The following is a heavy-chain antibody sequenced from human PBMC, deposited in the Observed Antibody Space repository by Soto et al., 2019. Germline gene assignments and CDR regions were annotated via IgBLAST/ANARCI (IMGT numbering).Heavy chain of an antibody. D-gene: IGHD3-16*01. CDR2: IFYTGST. V-gene: IGHV4-59*01. CDR1: GDSISSYY. CDR3: AREGVPTHGLDV. J-gene: IGHJ6*02. Sequence: QVQLQESGPGLVKPSETLSLTCTVSGDSISSYYWSWIRQPPGKGLEWIGYIFYTGSTNYNPSFKSRVTMSVDTTKNYFSLSLSSVTAADTAVYFCAREGVPTHGLDVWGQGTTVTVSS.